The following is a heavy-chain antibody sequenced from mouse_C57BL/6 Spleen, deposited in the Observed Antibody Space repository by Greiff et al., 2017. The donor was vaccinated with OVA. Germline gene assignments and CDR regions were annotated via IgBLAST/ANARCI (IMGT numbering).Heavy chain of an antibody. J-gene: IGHJ2*01. Sequence: QVQLQQPGAELVKPGASVKMSCKASGYTFTSYWITWVKQRPGQGLEWIGDIYPGSGSTNYNEKFKSKATLTVDTSSSTAYMQLSSLTSEDSAVNYGATNRDEGSYFDYWGKGTTPTVSS. CDR1: GYTFTSYW. D-gene: IGHD4-1*01. V-gene: IGHV1-55*01. CDR3: ATNRDEGSYFDY. CDR2: IYPGSGST.